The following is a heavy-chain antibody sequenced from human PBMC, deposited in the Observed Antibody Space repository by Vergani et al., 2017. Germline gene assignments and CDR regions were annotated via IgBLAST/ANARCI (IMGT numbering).Heavy chain of an antibody. D-gene: IGHD6-13*01. CDR1: GFTFSSYS. J-gene: IGHJ4*02. V-gene: IGHV3-21*01. CDR2: ISSSSSYI. CDR3: ARSHHPHGYSSTPGFDY. Sequence: EVQLVESGGGLVKPGGSLRLSCAASGFTFSSYSMNWVRQAPGKGLEWVSSISSSSSYIYYADSVKGRFTISRDNAKNSLYLQMNSLRAEDTAVYYCARSHHPHGYSSTPGFDYWGQGTLVTVSS.